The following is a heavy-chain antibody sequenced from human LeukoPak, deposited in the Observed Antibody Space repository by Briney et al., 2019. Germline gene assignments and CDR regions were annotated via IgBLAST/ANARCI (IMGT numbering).Heavy chain of an antibody. J-gene: IGHJ4*02. CDR1: GFTFSSYS. Sequence: GGSLRLSCAASGFTFSSYSMNWVRQAPGKGLEWASSISSSTSYIYYADSVKGRFTISRDNAKNSLYLQMNSLRAEDTAVYYCAREGIYCSSTSCYFDYWGQGTLVTVSS. CDR3: AREGIYCSSTSCYFDY. CDR2: ISSSTSYI. D-gene: IGHD2-2*01. V-gene: IGHV3-21*01.